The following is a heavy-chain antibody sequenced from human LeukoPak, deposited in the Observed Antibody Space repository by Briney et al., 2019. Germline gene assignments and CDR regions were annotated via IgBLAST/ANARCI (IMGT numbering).Heavy chain of an antibody. CDR3: ACIAAAGTHFDY. CDR1: GFTFSSYE. D-gene: IGHD6-13*01. V-gene: IGHV4-39*07. J-gene: IGHJ4*02. Sequence: LRLSCAASGFTFSSYEMNWVRQAPGKGLEWIGSIYYSGSTYYNPSLKSRVTISVDTSKNQFSLKLSSVTAADTAVYYCACIAAAGTHFDYWGQGTLVTVSS. CDR2: IYYSGST.